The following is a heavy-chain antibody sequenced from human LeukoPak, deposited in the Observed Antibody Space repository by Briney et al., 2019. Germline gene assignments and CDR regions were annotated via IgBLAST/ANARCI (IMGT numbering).Heavy chain of an antibody. CDR2: IYPGDSDT. J-gene: IGHJ6*03. CDR1: GYSITTYW. D-gene: IGHD6-6*01. Sequence: GESLKISCKGSGYSITTYWIGWVRQMPGRGLEWMGIIYPGDSDTRYSPSFQGQVTISADKSISTAYLQWSSLKASDTAMYYCARLESSSYYYYMDVWGKGTTVTVSS. CDR3: ARLESSSYYYYMDV. V-gene: IGHV5-51*01.